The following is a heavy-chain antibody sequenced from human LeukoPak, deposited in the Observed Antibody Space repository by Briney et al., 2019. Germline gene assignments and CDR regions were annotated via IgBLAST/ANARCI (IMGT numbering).Heavy chain of an antibody. J-gene: IGHJ4*02. CDR3: ARGVGSSWYGD. V-gene: IGHV4-30-4*01. D-gene: IGHD6-13*01. CDR2: LYYSVRT. CDR1: GGSISSGDYY. Sequence: SQTLSLTGTGTGGSISSGDYYLTWLRHPPRKRLEWIRYLYYSVRTYYNPSLKSRLTISVDTSTTQFSLKLSSVTAADTAVYFCARGVGSSWYGDWGQGTLVTVSS.